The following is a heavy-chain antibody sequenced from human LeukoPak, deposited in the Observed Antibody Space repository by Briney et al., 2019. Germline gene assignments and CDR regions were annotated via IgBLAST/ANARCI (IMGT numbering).Heavy chain of an antibody. V-gene: IGHV3-23*01. Sequence: GGSLRLSCAAPGFTFNIYAMSWVRQAPGKGLEWVSGISGDGGNTYYADSVKGRFTISRDNAKNSLYLQMNSLRDEDTAVYYCAKDSDYYHSSGYYYAYFQHWGQGTLVTVSS. CDR3: AKDSDYYHSSGYYYAYFQH. J-gene: IGHJ1*01. CDR1: GFTFNIYA. D-gene: IGHD3-22*01. CDR2: ISGDGGNT.